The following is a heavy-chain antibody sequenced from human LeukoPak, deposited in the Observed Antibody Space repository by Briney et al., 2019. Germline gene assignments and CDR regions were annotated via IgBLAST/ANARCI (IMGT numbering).Heavy chain of an antibody. D-gene: IGHD1-26*01. J-gene: IGHJ4*01. CDR3: AKDYTKGVGATDY. CDR1: GFTFSSYA. CDR2: ISDSGGGT. Sequence: GGSLRLSCAASGFTFSSYAMSWVRQAPGKGLEWVSVISDSGGGTYYADSVKGRFTISRDNSKNTLYLQMNSLSAEDTAVYYCAKDYTKGVGATDYWGHGTLVTVSS. V-gene: IGHV3-23*01.